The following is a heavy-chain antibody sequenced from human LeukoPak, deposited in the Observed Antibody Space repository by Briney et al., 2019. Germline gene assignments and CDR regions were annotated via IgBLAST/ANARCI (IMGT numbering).Heavy chain of an antibody. CDR3: ARXXAPYCSSTSCYIYWFDP. V-gene: IGHV1-18*01. J-gene: IGHJ5*02. Sequence: ASVKVSCKASGYTFTSYGISWVRQAPGQGLEWMGWISAYNGNTNYAQRLQGRVTMTTDTSTSTAYMELRSLRSDDTAVYYCARXXAPYCSSTSCYIYWFDPWGQGTLVTVSS. CDR1: GYTFTSYG. D-gene: IGHD2-2*02. CDR2: ISAYNGNT.